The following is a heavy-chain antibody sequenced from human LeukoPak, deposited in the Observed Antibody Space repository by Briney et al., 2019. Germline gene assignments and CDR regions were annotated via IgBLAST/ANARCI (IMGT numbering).Heavy chain of an antibody. CDR2: ISGYNGNT. CDR3: ARGRAYNWFDP. CDR1: GYTFTNYG. Sequence: ASVKVSCRASGYTFTNYGICWVRQAPGQGLEWMGWISGYNGNTNYAQRLQGRVTMTTDTSTSTAYMELRSLKSDDTAVYYCARGRAYNWFDPWGQGTLVTVSS. J-gene: IGHJ5*02. V-gene: IGHV1-18*01.